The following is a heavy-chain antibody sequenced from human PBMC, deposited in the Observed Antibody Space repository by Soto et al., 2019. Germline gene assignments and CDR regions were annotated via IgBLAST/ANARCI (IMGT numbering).Heavy chain of an antibody. CDR2: IIAIFGTA. CDR1: GCTFSSYA. V-gene: IGHV1-69*13. Sequence: SVKVSCKASGCTFSSYAISWVRQAPGQGLDWMGGIIAIFGTANYAQKFQGRVTMTADESTSTAYMELSSLRSEDTAVYYCAREDGNSSSWYYEIYGMDVWGQGTTVTVS. D-gene: IGHD6-13*01. CDR3: AREDGNSSSWYYEIYGMDV. J-gene: IGHJ6*02.